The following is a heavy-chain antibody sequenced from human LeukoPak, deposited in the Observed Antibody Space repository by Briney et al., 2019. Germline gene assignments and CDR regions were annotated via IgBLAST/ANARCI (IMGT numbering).Heavy chain of an antibody. CDR1: GVSFSGYY. V-gene: IGHV4-34*01. CDR2: INHSGST. J-gene: IGHJ4*02. CDR3: ARRGVKAADY. Sequence: SETLSLTCAVYGVSFSGYYWSWIPQPPGKGLEWIGEINHSGSTNYNPSLKSRVTISVDTSKNQFSLQLSSVTAADTAVYYCARRGVKAADYWGQGTLVTVSS. D-gene: IGHD6-25*01.